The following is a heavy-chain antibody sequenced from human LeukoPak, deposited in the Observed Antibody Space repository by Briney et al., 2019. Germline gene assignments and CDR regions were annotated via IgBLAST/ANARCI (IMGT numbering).Heavy chain of an antibody. D-gene: IGHD3/OR15-3a*01. CDR1: GFTFSNAW. Sequence: PGGSLRLSCAASGFTFSNAWMSWVRQAPGMGLDWVGRIRSKTDGGTIDYAAPVKGRFVISRDDSRDTLYLRMNSLRIEDTAMYYCTTWTDLYDYWGQGILVTVSP. J-gene: IGHJ4*02. CDR2: IRSKTDGGTI. V-gene: IGHV3-15*01. CDR3: TTWTDLYDY.